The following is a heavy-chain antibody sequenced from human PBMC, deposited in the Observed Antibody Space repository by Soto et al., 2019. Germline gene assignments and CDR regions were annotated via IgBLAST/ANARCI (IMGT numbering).Heavy chain of an antibody. V-gene: IGHV4-59*08. CDR3: ARHAAGYYYDSSGYYPFDY. J-gene: IGHJ4*02. CDR2: IYYSGST. Sequence: SETMSLTCTVAGGSISSYYWSWIRQPTGKGLEWIGYIYYSGSTNYNPSLKSRVTISVDTSKNQFSLKLSSVTAADTAVYYCARHAAGYYYDSSGYYPFDYWGQGTLVTVSS. CDR1: GGSISSYY. D-gene: IGHD3-22*01.